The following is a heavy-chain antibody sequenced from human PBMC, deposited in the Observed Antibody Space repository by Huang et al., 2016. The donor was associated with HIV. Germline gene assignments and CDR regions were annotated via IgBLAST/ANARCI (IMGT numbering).Heavy chain of an antibody. CDR3: AKGGSAAAVLDF. D-gene: IGHD6-13*01. Sequence: QVQLVESGGGVVQPGRSLRIFCAASGFTFSSYGMHWVRQVPGTGLEWVAVISYDAKTKYYAESVKGRFSISREDSKTTVYLQLNSLRVEDTAVYYCAKGGSAAAVLDFWGQGTLVTVSS. V-gene: IGHV3-30*18. CDR2: ISYDAKTK. J-gene: IGHJ4*02. CDR1: GFTFSSYG.